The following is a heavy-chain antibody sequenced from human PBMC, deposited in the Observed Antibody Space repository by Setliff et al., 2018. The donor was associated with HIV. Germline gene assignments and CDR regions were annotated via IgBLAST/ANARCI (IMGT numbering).Heavy chain of an antibody. CDR1: GGSISNYY. Sequence: PSETLSLTCTVSGGSISNYYWSWIRQPPGKGLEWIGYIYYSGSTTYNTSLESRVTISIDTSRNQFSLKLSSVTAADTAVYYCAREGVSSGHRNWFDPWGQGTLVTVSS. CDR3: AREGVSSGHRNWFDP. V-gene: IGHV4-59*12. D-gene: IGHD6-25*01. CDR2: IYYSGST. J-gene: IGHJ5*02.